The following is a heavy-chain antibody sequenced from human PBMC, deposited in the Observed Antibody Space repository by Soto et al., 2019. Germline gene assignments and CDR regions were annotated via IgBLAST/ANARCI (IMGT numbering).Heavy chain of an antibody. CDR2: ISSSSSTI. Sequence: EVQLVESGGGLVQPGGSLRLSCAASGFTFSSYSMNWVRQAPGKGLEWVSYISSSSSTIYYADSVKGRFTSSRDNAKNSLYLQMNSLRAEDTAVYYCASAITMVRGVNDAFDIWGQGTMVTVSS. V-gene: IGHV3-48*01. CDR3: ASAITMVRGVNDAFDI. D-gene: IGHD3-10*01. CDR1: GFTFSSYS. J-gene: IGHJ3*02.